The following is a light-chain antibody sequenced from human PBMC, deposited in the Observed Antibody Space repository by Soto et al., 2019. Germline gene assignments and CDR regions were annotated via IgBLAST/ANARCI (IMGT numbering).Light chain of an antibody. Sequence: QSVLTQPASVAGSPGQSVTISCTGTSRDVGGYNYVSWYQQHPGKAPKLMIYDVSKRPSGVPDRFSGSKSGNTASLTISGLQAEDEADYYCCSYAGSSTYVLGTGTKVTVL. CDR3: CSYAGSSTYV. J-gene: IGLJ1*01. CDR2: DVS. V-gene: IGLV2-11*01. CDR1: SRDVGGYNY.